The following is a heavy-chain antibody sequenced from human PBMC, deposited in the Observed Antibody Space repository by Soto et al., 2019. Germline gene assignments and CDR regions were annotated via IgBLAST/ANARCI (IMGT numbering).Heavy chain of an antibody. CDR1: GYTFTSYG. D-gene: IGHD3-3*01. CDR3: ATYHSDYDFWSGYYGPNAFDI. CDR2: ISAYNGNT. V-gene: IGHV1-18*04. Sequence: ASVKVSCKASGYTFTSYGISWVRQAPGQGLEWMGWISAYNGNTNYAQKLQGRVTMTTDTSTSTAYMELRSLRSDDTAVYYCATYHSDYDFWSGYYGPNAFDIWGQGTMVT. J-gene: IGHJ3*02.